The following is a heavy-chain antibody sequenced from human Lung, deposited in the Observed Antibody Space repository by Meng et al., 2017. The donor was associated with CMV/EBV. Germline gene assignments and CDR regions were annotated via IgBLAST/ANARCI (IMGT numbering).Heavy chain of an antibody. J-gene: IGHJ6*02. D-gene: IGHD3-3*01. Sequence: SCAASGFTFDDYGMSWVRQAPGKGLEWVSGINWNGGSTGYADSVKGRFTISRDNAKNSLYLQMNSLRAEDTALYYCARDLLRYDFWSGYLNHYYYYYGMDVWXQGTXVTVSS. CDR3: ARDLLRYDFWSGYLNHYYYYYGMDV. CDR2: INWNGGST. V-gene: IGHV3-20*04. CDR1: GFTFDDYG.